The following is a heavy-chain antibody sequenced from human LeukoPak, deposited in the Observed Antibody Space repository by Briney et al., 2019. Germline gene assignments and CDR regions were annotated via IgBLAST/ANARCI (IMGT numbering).Heavy chain of an antibody. J-gene: IGHJ4*02. V-gene: IGHV3-64*01. CDR2: ISSNGGST. Sequence: GSLRLSCAASGFTFSSYATHWVRQAPGKGLEYVSAISSNGGSTYYANSVKGRFTISRDNSKNTLYLQMGSLRAEDMAVYYCARGPTMVRGVMIPSDYWGQGTLVTVSS. D-gene: IGHD3-10*01. CDR1: GFTFSSYA. CDR3: ARGPTMVRGVMIPSDY.